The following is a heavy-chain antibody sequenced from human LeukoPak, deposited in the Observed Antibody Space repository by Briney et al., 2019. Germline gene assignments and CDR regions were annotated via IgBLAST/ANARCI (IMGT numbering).Heavy chain of an antibody. CDR1: VYSFTNYA. CDR3: ARSPGGNARTWLDY. V-gene: IGHV1-3*02. CDR2: TNGATGNT. Sequence: ASVKVSCKASVYSFTNYALHGVRQAPGQRLEWVGWTNGATGNTRFSQDFQGRLTITIDTSASTSYMELSSLRSEDTAVYYCARSPGGNARTWLDYWGQGALVTVSS. D-gene: IGHD4-23*01. J-gene: IGHJ4*02.